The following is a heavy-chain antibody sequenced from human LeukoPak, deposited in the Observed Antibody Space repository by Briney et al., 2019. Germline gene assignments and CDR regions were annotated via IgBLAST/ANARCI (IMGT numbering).Heavy chain of an antibody. J-gene: IGHJ4*02. Sequence: GSLRLSCAASGFTFSSYWMTWVRQAPGKGLEWVANIKQDGSEKYYVDSVKGRFTISRDNAKNSLYLQMNSPRAEDTAVYYCARDRGFRYCSGGSCGWFDYWGQGTLVTVSS. CDR3: ARDRGFRYCSGGSCGWFDY. CDR2: IKQDGSEK. D-gene: IGHD2-15*01. CDR1: GFTFSSYW. V-gene: IGHV3-7*01.